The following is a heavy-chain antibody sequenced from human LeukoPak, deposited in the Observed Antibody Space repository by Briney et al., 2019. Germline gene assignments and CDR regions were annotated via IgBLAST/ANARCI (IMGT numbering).Heavy chain of an antibody. CDR1: GYTFTSYA. CDR2: INAGNGNT. Sequence: ASVKVSCKASGYTFTSYAMHWVRQAPGQRLEWMGWINAGNGNTKYSQKFQGRVTITRDTSASTAYMELSSPRSEDTAVYYCARDPEGELEPYFDYWGQGTLVTVSS. CDR3: ARDPEGELEPYFDY. J-gene: IGHJ4*02. V-gene: IGHV1-3*01. D-gene: IGHD1-1*01.